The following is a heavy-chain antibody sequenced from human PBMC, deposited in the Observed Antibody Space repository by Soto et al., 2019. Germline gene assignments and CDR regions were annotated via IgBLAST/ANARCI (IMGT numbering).Heavy chain of an antibody. D-gene: IGHD3-10*01. Sequence: GGSLRLSCAASGFTFSTYAMTWVRQAPGKGLEWVSTLTGIGYTTYYADSVKGRFTISRDNSKNTLYLQMNSLRVEDTAVYYCAKESRYYYVSGSYLSLDYWGQGTLVTAPQ. CDR1: GFTFSTYA. V-gene: IGHV3-23*01. CDR3: AKESRYYYVSGSYLSLDY. J-gene: IGHJ4*02. CDR2: LTGIGYTT.